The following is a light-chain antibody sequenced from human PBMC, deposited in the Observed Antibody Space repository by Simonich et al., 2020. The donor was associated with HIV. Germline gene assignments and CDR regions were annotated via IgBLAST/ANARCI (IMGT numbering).Light chain of an antibody. CDR1: QRVSSN. J-gene: IGKJ1*01. Sequence: IVMTQSPATLSVSPGERATLSCRPSQRVSSNVAWYQQRPGQAPRRLIHGASTRATGIPARFSGSGAGTEFTLTISSLQAEDVAVYYCQQYYSTPPTFGQGTKVEIK. CDR3: QQYYSTPPT. V-gene: IGKV3-15*01. CDR2: GAS.